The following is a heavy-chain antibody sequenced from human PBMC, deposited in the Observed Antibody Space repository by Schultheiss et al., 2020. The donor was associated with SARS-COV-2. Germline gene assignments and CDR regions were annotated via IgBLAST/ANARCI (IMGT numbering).Heavy chain of an antibody. V-gene: IGHV3-30*03. CDR2: ISYDGSNK. CDR3: ARGPGGYCSGGSCYRPGFDY. D-gene: IGHD2-15*01. J-gene: IGHJ4*02. CDR1: GFTFSSYG. Sequence: GGSLRLSCAASGFTFSSYGMHWVRQAPGKGLEWVAVISYDGSNKYYADSVKGRFTISRDNSKNTLYLQMNSLRAEDTAVYYCARGPGGYCSGGSCYRPGFDYWGQGTLVTVSS.